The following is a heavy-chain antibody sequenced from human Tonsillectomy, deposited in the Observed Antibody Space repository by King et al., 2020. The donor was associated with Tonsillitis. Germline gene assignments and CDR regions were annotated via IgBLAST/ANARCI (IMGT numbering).Heavy chain of an antibody. V-gene: IGHV1-69*12. CDR3: ATSLIRSSRCYLTSPLYYCFDRAV. Sequence: QLVQSGAEVKKPGSSVKVSCKASGGTISSYAISWVRQAPGQGLEWMGGIIPVFAAPNYSQKFQGRVTITADESTSTAYMELSGLRSEDTAVYYCATSLIRSSRCYLTSPLYYCFDRAVGGKGPTVTVSS. CDR1: GGTISSYA. J-gene: IGHJ6*03. D-gene: IGHD2-15*01. CDR2: IIPVFAAP.